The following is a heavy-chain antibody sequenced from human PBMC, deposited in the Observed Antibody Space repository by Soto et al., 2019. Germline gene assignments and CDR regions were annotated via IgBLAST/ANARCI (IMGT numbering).Heavy chain of an antibody. CDR3: ARGVGFGYYYYHMDL. CDR1: GGPVNSISDY. Sequence: SETLSLTCTVSGGPVNSISDYWSWVRQPPGKGLEWIGYIYYSGSADYNPSLGSRVTISLDTSKNQFSLKLSSVTTADTAVYYCARGVGFGYYYYHMDLWGQGTTVTVSS. D-gene: IGHD3-10*01. CDR2: IYYSGSA. V-gene: IGHV4-61*01. J-gene: IGHJ6*02.